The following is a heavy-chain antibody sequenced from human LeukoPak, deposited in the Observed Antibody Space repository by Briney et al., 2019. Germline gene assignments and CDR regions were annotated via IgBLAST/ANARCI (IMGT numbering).Heavy chain of an antibody. V-gene: IGHV4-39*07. CDR3: ARTTEGYCSSASCFGFSYSYYMDV. CDR1: GGSISSSSYY. CDR2: IYYSGST. D-gene: IGHD2-2*01. J-gene: IGHJ6*03. Sequence: SETLSLTCTVSGGSISSSSYYWGWIRQPPGKGLEWIGSIYYSGSTYYNPSLKSRVTISVDTSKNQFSLKRSSVIAADTAVYYCARTTEGYCSSASCFGFSYSYYMDVWGKGTTVTISS.